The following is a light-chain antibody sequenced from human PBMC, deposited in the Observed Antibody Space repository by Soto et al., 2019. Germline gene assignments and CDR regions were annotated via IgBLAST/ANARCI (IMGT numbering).Light chain of an antibody. V-gene: IGLV2-14*01. CDR3: SSYTSSSTDV. CDR1: SSDVGGYYS. J-gene: IGLJ1*01. CDR2: DVT. Sequence: LTQPASVSGSPGQSITISCTGTSSDVGGYYSVSWYQQHPGKAPKLMIYDVTNRPSGVSNRFSGSKSGNTASLTISGLQAEDEADYYCSSYTSSSTDVFGTGTKLTVL.